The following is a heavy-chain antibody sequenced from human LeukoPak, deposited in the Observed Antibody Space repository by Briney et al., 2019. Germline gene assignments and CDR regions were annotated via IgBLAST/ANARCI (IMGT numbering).Heavy chain of an antibody. Sequence: GGSLRLSCAASGFTFSSYEMNWVRQAPGKGLEWVSYISSSGSTIYYADSVKGRFTISRDNSKNTLYLQMNSLRAEDTAVYYCAKDSRIMITFGGVIADYWGQGTLVTVSS. D-gene: IGHD3-16*02. CDR2: ISSSGSTI. CDR3: AKDSRIMITFGGVIADY. V-gene: IGHV3-48*03. J-gene: IGHJ4*02. CDR1: GFTFSSYE.